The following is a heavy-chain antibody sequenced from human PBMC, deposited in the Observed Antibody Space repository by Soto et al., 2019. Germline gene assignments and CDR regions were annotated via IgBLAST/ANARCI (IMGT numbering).Heavy chain of an antibody. D-gene: IGHD3-22*01. CDR3: AREVDDSSGYYFDY. V-gene: IGHV3-33*01. CDR1: GFTFSTYG. CDR2: IWYDGSNK. J-gene: IGHJ4*02. Sequence: GGSLRLSCAASGFTFSTYGMHWVRQAPGKGLEWVAVIWYDGSNKYYADSVKGRFTISRDNSKNTLYLQMNSLRAEDTAVYYCAREVDDSSGYYFDYWGQGTLVTVSS.